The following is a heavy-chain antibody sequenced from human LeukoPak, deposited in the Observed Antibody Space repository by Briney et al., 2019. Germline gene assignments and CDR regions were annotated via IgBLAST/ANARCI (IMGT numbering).Heavy chain of an antibody. D-gene: IGHD2-21*02. V-gene: IGHV1-2*02. Sequence: ASVKVSCKASGYTFTDYYMHWVRQAPGQGLEWMGWINPKNGGTNYAQKFQGRVTMTRNTSISTAYMELSSLRSEDTAVYYCARGRRVVVTASYYFDYWGQGTLVTVSS. CDR1: GYTFTDYY. CDR3: ARGRRVVVTASYYFDY. J-gene: IGHJ4*02. CDR2: INPKNGGT.